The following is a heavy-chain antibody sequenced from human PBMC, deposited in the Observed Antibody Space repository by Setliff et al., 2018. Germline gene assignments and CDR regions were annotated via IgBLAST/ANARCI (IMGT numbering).Heavy chain of an antibody. CDR2: IYPGDSDT. CDR1: GYSFTSYW. Sequence: GESLKISCKGSGYSFTSYWIDWVRQMPGKGLEWMGIIYPGDSDTRYSPSFQGQVTISADKSISTAYLQWSSLKASDTAMYYCARVTPDYYYYYGMGVWGQGTTVTVSS. CDR3: ARVTPDYYYYYGMGV. V-gene: IGHV5-51*01. D-gene: IGHD5-18*01. J-gene: IGHJ6*02.